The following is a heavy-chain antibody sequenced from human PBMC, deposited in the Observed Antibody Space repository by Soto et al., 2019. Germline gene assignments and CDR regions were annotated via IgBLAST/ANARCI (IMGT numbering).Heavy chain of an antibody. Sequence: QVQLVQSGAEVKKPGASVKVSCKASGYTFTSYGISWVRQAPGQGLEWMGWISAYNGNTNYAQKLQGRVTMTTDTSTSTAYMERRSRRSDDTAVYYCARDVSKYYDFWSHPRFDPWGQGTLVTVSS. CDR2: ISAYNGNT. CDR3: ARDVSKYYDFWSHPRFDP. V-gene: IGHV1-18*04. CDR1: GYTFTSYG. J-gene: IGHJ5*02. D-gene: IGHD3-3*01.